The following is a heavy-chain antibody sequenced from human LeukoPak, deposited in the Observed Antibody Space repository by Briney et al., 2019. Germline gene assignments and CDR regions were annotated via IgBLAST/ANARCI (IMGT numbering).Heavy chain of an antibody. Sequence: GRSLRLSCAASGFTFSSYGMHWVRQAPGKGLEWVAVISYDGSNKYYADSVKGRFTISRDNSKNTLYLQMNSLRAEDTAVYYCAKGGEWRNILDYWGQGTLVTVSS. CDR1: GFTFSSYG. CDR3: AKGGEWRNILDY. V-gene: IGHV3-30*18. D-gene: IGHD2-8*01. CDR2: ISYDGSNK. J-gene: IGHJ4*02.